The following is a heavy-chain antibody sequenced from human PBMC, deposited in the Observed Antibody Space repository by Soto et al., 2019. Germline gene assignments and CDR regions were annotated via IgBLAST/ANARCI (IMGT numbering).Heavy chain of an antibody. CDR1: GFTFSIFG. J-gene: IGHJ3*02. D-gene: IGHD1-1*01. CDR3: AKDRQNGNSVRDAHDI. CDR2: IGSDDR. Sequence: GGSLRLSCAASGFTFSIFGMTWVRQAPGKGLEWVSSIGSDDRFYADSVEGRFTISRDNSKNMVYLQLSSVTAGDTAVYYCAKDRQNGNSVRDAHDIWGHGTMVTVSS. V-gene: IGHV3-23*01.